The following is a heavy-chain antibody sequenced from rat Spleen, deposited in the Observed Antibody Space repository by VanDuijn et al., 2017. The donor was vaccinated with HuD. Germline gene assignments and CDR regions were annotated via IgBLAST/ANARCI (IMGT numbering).Heavy chain of an antibody. D-gene: IGHD4-1*01. CDR3: TREGFSDTFFDY. CDR1: G. CDR2: ISSGGRT. V-gene: IGHV2S8*01. Sequence: GVSWVRQPPGKGLEWIAAISSGGRTYYNSVLKSRLSISRDTSKSQVFLKMNNLQTEDTAIYFCTREGFSDTFFDYWGQGVMVTVSS. J-gene: IGHJ2*01.